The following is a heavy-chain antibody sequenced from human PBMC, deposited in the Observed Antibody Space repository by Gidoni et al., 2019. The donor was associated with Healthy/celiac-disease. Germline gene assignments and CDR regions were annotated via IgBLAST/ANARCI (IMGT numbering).Heavy chain of an antibody. D-gene: IGHD3-22*01. CDR3: ATVSGPLNYYDSSGTLGFDI. J-gene: IGHJ3*02. Sequence: QVQLVQSGAEVKKPGASVKVSCKVSGYTLTELSMPWVRQAPGKGLEWMGGFDPEDGETIYAQKFQGRVTMTEDTSTDTAYMELSSLRSEDTAVYYCATVSGPLNYYDSSGTLGFDIWGQGTMVTVSS. V-gene: IGHV1-24*01. CDR2: FDPEDGET. CDR1: GYTLTELS.